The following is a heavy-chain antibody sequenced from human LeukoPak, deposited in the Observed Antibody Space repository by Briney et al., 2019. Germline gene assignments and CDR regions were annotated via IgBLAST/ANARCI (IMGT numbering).Heavy chain of an antibody. Sequence: GGSLRLSCAASGFTFSSYWMHSVRHAPGKGLVWVSRINSDGSSTSYADSVKGRFTISRGNAENTLYLQMNSLRAEDTAVYYCARKAAGLTFDYWGQGTLVTVSS. CDR1: GFTFSSYW. V-gene: IGHV3-74*01. CDR3: ARKAAGLTFDY. J-gene: IGHJ4*02. D-gene: IGHD6-13*01. CDR2: INSDGSST.